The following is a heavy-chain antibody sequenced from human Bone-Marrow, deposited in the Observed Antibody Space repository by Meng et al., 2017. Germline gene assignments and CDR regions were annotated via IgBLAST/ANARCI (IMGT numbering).Heavy chain of an antibody. CDR2: IWYDGSNK. Sequence: GESLKISCAASGFTFSSFYMHWVRQAPGKGLEWVAVIWYDGSNKYYADSVKGRFTISRDNSKNTVYLQMNSLRAEDTAVYYCVSSAPGENFAYWGQGTLVTVSS. V-gene: IGHV3-33*01. D-gene: IGHD3-10*01. J-gene: IGHJ4*02. CDR1: GFTFSSFY. CDR3: VSSAPGENFAY.